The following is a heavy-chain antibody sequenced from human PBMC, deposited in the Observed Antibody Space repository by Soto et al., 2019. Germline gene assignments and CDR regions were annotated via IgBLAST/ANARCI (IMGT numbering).Heavy chain of an antibody. D-gene: IGHD5-12*01. CDR2: IIPIFGTA. Sequence: SVKVSCKASGGTFSRYAISWVRQAPGQGLEWMGGIIPIFGTANYAQKFQGRVTITADESTSTAYMELSSLRPEDTAVYYCARDGGSWREMATIPDDAFDIWGQGTMVTVSS. J-gene: IGHJ3*02. V-gene: IGHV1-69*13. CDR3: ARDGGSWREMATIPDDAFDI. CDR1: GGTFSRYA.